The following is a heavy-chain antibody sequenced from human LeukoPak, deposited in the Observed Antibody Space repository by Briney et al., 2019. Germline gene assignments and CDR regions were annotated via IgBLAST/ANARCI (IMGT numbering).Heavy chain of an antibody. Sequence: SETLSLTCTVSGGSISSYYWSWIRQPPGKGLEWIGYIYYSGSTNYNPSLKSRVTISVDTSKNQFSLKLSSVTPEDTAVYYCASGYSGYDPAGAFDIWGQGTMVTVSS. V-gene: IGHV4-59*12. J-gene: IGHJ3*02. CDR2: IYYSGST. D-gene: IGHD5-12*01. CDR3: ASGYSGYDPAGAFDI. CDR1: GGSISSYY.